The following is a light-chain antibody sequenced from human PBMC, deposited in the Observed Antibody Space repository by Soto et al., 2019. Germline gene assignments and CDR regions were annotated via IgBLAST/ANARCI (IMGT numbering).Light chain of an antibody. CDR2: DVS. Sequence: QSALTQPASVSGSPGQSIAISCTGTSSDVDAYNFVSWYQHHPGKAPKLMIFDVSNPPSGVSNRFSGSKSGNTASLTISGLQAEDEADYYCTSYTTSSTYVFGTGTKLTVL. CDR1: SSDVDAYNF. J-gene: IGLJ1*01. CDR3: TSYTTSSTYV. V-gene: IGLV2-14*03.